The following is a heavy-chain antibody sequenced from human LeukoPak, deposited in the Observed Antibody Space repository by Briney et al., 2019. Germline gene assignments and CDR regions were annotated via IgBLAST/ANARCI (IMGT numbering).Heavy chain of an antibody. D-gene: IGHD4-11*01. CDR2: IYYSGST. V-gene: IGHV4-39*01. CDR1: GGSISSSSYY. CDR3: ARHEAGAVTTP. Sequence: SETLSLTCTVSGGSISSSSYYWGWIRQPPGKGLEWIGSIYYSGSTYYNPSLKSRVTISVDTSKNQFSLKLSSVTAADTAVYYCARHEAGAVTTPWGQGTLVTVSS. J-gene: IGHJ1*01.